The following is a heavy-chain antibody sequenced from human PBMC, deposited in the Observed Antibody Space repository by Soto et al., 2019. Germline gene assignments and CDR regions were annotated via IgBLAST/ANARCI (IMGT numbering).Heavy chain of an antibody. Sequence: SETLSLTCAVYGGSFSGYYWSWIRQPPGKGLEWIGEINHSGSTNYNPSLKSRVTISVDTSKNQFSLKLSSVTAADTAVYYCARHLLWFGELFNWFDPWGQGTLVTVSS. J-gene: IGHJ5*02. CDR2: INHSGST. V-gene: IGHV4-34*01. CDR1: GGSFSGYY. CDR3: ARHLLWFGELFNWFDP. D-gene: IGHD3-10*01.